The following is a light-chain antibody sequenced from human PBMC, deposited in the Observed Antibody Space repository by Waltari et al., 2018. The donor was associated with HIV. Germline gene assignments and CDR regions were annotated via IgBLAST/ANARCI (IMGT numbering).Light chain of an antibody. CDR1: SGSVSTSSY. Sequence: QTVVTQEPSFSVSPGGTVTLTCGLSSGSVSTSSYPIWYQQTPGQGRRSPIYSTNTRLSAVPHRFSGTSLGKEAAHTITGAQTDDESDYYCVRYMGSGIVVFGGGTKLTVL. J-gene: IGLJ2*01. CDR3: VRYMGSGIVV. CDR2: STN. V-gene: IGLV8-61*01.